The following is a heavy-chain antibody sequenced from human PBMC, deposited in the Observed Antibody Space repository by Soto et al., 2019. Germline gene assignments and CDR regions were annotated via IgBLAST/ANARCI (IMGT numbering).Heavy chain of an antibody. Sequence: QVQLVQSGAEVKKPGSSAKVSCKASGGTFGSYAISWVRQAPGQGLEWMGGIIPIPGTANYAQKFQGRVTIAADESTITAYMELSSLRSEDTAVYYCARSQGSSTSLEIYYYYYYGMDVWGQGTTVTVSS. J-gene: IGHJ6*02. V-gene: IGHV1-69*01. CDR2: IIPIPGTA. CDR1: GGTFGSYA. D-gene: IGHD2-2*01. CDR3: ARSQGSSTSLEIYYYYYYGMDV.